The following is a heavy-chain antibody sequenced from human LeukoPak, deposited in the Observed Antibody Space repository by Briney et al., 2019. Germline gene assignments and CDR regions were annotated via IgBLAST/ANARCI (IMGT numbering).Heavy chain of an antibody. V-gene: IGHV3-23*01. CDR2: ISGGGGGT. D-gene: IGHD3-9*01. J-gene: IGHJ4*01. CDR1: GFTFTTYA. Sequence: GGSLRLSCAASGFTFTTYAMGWVRQSPGKGLEWVSSISGGGGGTYYAEFVKGRFTISRDNSKNTLYLQMNSQRAEDTAVYYCAKFYDMLTGYFDDWGQGSPVTVSS. CDR3: AKFYDMLTGYFDD.